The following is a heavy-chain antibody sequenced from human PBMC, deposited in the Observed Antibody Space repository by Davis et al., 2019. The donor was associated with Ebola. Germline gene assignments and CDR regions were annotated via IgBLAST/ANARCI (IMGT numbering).Heavy chain of an antibody. CDR2: IKQDGSEI. V-gene: IGHV3-7*01. Sequence: GESLKISCAVSGFTFSSYWMSWVRQAPGKGLEWVANIKQDGSEIHYVDSVKGRFTISRDNTKNSLFLQMSSLRAEDTSLYYCATYSSSTGLGYWGQGTLVTVSS. CDR1: GFTFSSYW. J-gene: IGHJ1*01. D-gene: IGHD3-22*01. CDR3: ATYSSSTGLGY.